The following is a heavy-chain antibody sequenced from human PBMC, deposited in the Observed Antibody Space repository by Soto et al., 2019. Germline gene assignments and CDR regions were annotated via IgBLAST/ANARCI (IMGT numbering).Heavy chain of an antibody. D-gene: IGHD2-15*01. CDR2: IYTSGST. CDR3: AKDQGCCSGGRCVDYYYGMDV. J-gene: IGHJ6*02. V-gene: IGHV4-4*07. Sequence: QVQLQESGPGLVKPSETLSLTCTVSGGSISSYCWSWIRQPAGKGLGWNGRIYTSGSTNYNPSLKGRVTMSVDTSKNKSSLQLSSVTAADTAVYYSAKDQGCCSGGRCVDYYYGMDVWGQGTTVTVSS. CDR1: GGSISSYC.